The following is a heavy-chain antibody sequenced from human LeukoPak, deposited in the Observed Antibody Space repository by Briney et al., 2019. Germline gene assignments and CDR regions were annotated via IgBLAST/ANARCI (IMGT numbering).Heavy chain of an antibody. CDR1: GFTFSSYS. J-gene: IGHJ4*02. V-gene: IGHV3-48*01. D-gene: IGHD6-19*01. CDR2: ISSRSSPI. Sequence: PGGSLRLSCAASGFTFSSYSMNWVRQAPGKGLEWVSYISSRSSPIYYADSVKGRFTISRDNAKNSLYLQMNSLRAEDTAVYYCIVLAVAGTFGFDYWGQGTLVTVSS. CDR3: IVLAVAGTFGFDY.